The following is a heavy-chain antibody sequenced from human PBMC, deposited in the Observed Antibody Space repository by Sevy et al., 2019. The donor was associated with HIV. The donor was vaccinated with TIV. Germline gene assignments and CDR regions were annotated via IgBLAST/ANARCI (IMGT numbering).Heavy chain of an antibody. D-gene: IGHD3-10*01. Sequence: GGSLRLSCTASGFTFGDYAMSWFRQAPGKGLEWVGFIRSKAYGGTTEYAASVKGRFNISRDDSKSIAYLQMNSLKTEDTAVHYCTRDRRYYGSGSYYGDYYYYYGMDVWGQGTTVTVSS. CDR2: IRSKAYGGTT. CDR1: GFTFGDYA. V-gene: IGHV3-49*03. J-gene: IGHJ6*02. CDR3: TRDRRYYGSGSYYGDYYYYYGMDV.